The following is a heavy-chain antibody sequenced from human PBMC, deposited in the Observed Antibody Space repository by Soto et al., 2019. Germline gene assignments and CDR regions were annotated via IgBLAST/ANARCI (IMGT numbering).Heavy chain of an antibody. V-gene: IGHV4-34*01. Sequence: SETLSLTCAVYGGSFSGYYWSWIRQPPGKGLEWIGEINHSGSTNYNPSLKSRVTISVDTSKNQFSLKLSSVTAADTAVYYCARGMYSPQRGGMDVWGKGTTVTVSS. D-gene: IGHD6-13*01. J-gene: IGHJ6*03. CDR2: INHSGST. CDR1: GGSFSGYY. CDR3: ARGMYSPQRGGMDV.